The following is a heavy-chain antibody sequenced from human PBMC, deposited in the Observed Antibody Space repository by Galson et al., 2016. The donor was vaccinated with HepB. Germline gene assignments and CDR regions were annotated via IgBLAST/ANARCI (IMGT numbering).Heavy chain of an antibody. CDR3: ARDVQYAFDL. CDR2: ISANSGNT. J-gene: IGHJ3*01. Sequence: SVKVSCKASGYTFTRNGISWLRQAPGQGLEWIGWISANSGNTNYAQKFQGRVTMTRDTSTSTAYMELRSLRYDDTAVYYCARDVQYAFDLWGQGTVATVSS. CDR1: GYTFTRNG. V-gene: IGHV1-18*01.